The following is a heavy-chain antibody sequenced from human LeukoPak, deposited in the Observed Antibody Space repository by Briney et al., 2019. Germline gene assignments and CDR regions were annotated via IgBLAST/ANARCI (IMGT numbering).Heavy chain of an antibody. J-gene: IGHJ4*02. D-gene: IGHD6-19*01. CDR3: ARGITNIAVGDY. V-gene: IGHV3-53*01. CDR1: GFTVGNNY. Sequence: GGSLRLSCAASGFTVGNNYMSWVRQAPGKGLEWVSIIYSSDNTYYADSVKGRFTISRDNAKNTVFLEMNNVRAEDTAVYYCARGITNIAVGDYWGQGTLVTVSS. CDR2: IYSSDNT.